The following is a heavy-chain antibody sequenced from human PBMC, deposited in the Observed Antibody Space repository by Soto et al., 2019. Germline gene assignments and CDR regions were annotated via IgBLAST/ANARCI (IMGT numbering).Heavy chain of an antibody. CDR2: IYYSGST. J-gene: IGHJ6*02. CDR3: AREYGYYDSSGYYNYYGMDV. V-gene: IGHV4-59*01. Sequence: TSETLSLTCTVSGGSISSYYWSWIRQPPGKGLEWIGYIYYSGSTNYNPSLKSRVTISVDTSKNQFSLKLSSVTAADTAAYYCAREYGYYDSSGYYNYYGMDVWGQGTTVTVSS. D-gene: IGHD3-22*01. CDR1: GGSISSYY.